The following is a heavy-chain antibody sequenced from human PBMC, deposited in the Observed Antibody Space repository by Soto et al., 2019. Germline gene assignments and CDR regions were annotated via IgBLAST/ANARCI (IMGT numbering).Heavy chain of an antibody. CDR1: GYTLTEFS. D-gene: IGHD3-22*01. V-gene: IGHV1-24*01. J-gene: IGHJ5*02. CDR3: ATGGRSGDYYEWFDP. CDR2: FAPEDGET. Sequence: GASVKVSFRVSGYTLTEFSMHWVRQALGKGLPPTRGFAPEDGETIYAQKIQGRVTMTEDTSTDTAYMELSSLRSEDTAVYYCATGGRSGDYYEWFDPWGQGTLVTVSS.